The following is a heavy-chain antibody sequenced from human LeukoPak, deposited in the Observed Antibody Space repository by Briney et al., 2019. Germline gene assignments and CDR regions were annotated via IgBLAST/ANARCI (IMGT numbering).Heavy chain of an antibody. V-gene: IGHV3-11*06. CDR2: ISSSSSYT. D-gene: IGHD3-10*01. CDR1: GFTFSDYY. Sequence: GGSLRLSCAASGFTFSDYYMSWIRQAPGKGLEWVSYISSSSSYTNYADSVKGRFTISRDNAKNSLYLQMNSLRAEDTAVYYRARFTSRVWFGELYFDYWGQGTLVTVSS. CDR3: ARFTSRVWFGELYFDY. J-gene: IGHJ4*02.